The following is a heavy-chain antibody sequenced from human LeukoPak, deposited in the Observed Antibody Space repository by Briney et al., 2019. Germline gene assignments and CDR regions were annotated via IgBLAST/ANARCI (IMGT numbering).Heavy chain of an antibody. CDR1: GFTFSSYA. Sequence: PGGSLRPSCAASGFTFSSYAMSWARQAPGKGLEWVSAISGSGGSTYYADSVKGRFTISRDNSKNTLYLQMNSLRAEDTALYYCAKDIASLLLWLVFDIWGQGTMVTVSS. D-gene: IGHD3-10*01. CDR3: AKDIASLLLWLVFDI. V-gene: IGHV3-23*01. J-gene: IGHJ3*02. CDR2: ISGSGGST.